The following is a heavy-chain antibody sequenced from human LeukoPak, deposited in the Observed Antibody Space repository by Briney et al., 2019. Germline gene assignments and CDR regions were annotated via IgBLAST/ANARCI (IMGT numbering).Heavy chain of an antibody. J-gene: IGHJ4*02. CDR1: GFTFGSYS. CDR3: ARDRDYDFWSGYLFDY. Sequence: GSLRLSCAASGFTFGSYSMNWVRQAPGKGLEWIGSIYYSGSTYYNPSLKSRVTISVDTSKNQFSLKLSSVTAADTAVYYCARDRDYDFWSGYLFDYWGQGTLVTVSS. V-gene: IGHV4-39*07. D-gene: IGHD3-3*01. CDR2: IYYSGST.